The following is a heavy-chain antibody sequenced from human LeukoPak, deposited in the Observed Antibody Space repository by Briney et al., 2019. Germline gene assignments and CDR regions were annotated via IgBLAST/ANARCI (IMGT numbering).Heavy chain of an antibody. V-gene: IGHV3-23*01. D-gene: IGHD3-22*01. CDR2: ISGSGGST. J-gene: IGHJ4*02. CDR3: AKDPDWDYDSSGYNY. Sequence: GGSLRLSCAASGFTFSSYAMSWVRQAPGKGLEWVSAISGSGGSTYYADSVKGRFTISRDNSKNTLYLQMNSLRAEDTAVYYCAKDPDWDYDSSGYNYWGQGTLVTVSS. CDR1: GFTFSSYA.